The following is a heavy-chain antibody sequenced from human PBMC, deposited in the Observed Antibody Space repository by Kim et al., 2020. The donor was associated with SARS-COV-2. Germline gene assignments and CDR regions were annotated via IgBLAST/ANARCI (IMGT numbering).Heavy chain of an antibody. CDR1: GFTFSSYT. J-gene: IGHJ4*02. CDR2: ITNNGSGT. V-gene: IGHV3-23*01. D-gene: IGHD2-2*01. CDR3: AKSGSSSSLRFEY. Sequence: GGSLRLSCAASGFTFSSYTMTWVRQAPGKGLEWVASITNNGSGTYYADSVKGRFTISRDDSKNTLYLQMNTLRDDDTAEYYCAKSGSSSSLRFEYWGQGTPVTVSS.